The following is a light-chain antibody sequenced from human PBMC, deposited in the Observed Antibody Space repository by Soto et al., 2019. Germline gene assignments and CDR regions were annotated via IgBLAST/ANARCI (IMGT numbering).Light chain of an antibody. J-gene: IGKJ4*01. CDR1: QSLLHSNGNTY. CDR2: LGS. Sequence: DIVMTQSPLSLPVTPGEPASISCRSSQSLLHSNGNTYLDWYLQKAGQSPQLLIYLGSNRASGVPDRFSGSGSGTDFTLKISRVEAKDVGVYYCMQALHFPLTFGGGTKVEIK. CDR3: MQALHFPLT. V-gene: IGKV2-28*01.